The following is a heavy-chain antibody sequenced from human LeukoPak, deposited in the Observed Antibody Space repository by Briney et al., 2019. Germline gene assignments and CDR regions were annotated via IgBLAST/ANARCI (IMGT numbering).Heavy chain of an antibody. V-gene: IGHV3-23*01. CDR2: ISGSGGST. J-gene: IGHJ4*02. Sequence: GGSLRLSCAASGFTFSSYAMSWVRQAPGKGLEWVSAISGSGGSTYYADSVKGRFTISRDNSKNTLYLQMNSLRAEDTAVYYCARDFSYESSGYYYESHYFDYWGQGTLVTVSS. CDR1: GFTFSSYA. CDR3: ARDFSYESSGYYYESHYFDY. D-gene: IGHD3-22*01.